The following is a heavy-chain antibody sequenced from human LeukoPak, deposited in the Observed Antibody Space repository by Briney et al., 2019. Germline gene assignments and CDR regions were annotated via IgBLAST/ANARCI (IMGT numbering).Heavy chain of an antibody. CDR1: GFPFSNYW. D-gene: IGHD5-12*01. CDR3: ARDRGYSGYADY. Sequence: GGSLRLSCAASGFPFSNYWMTWVRQAPGKGLEWVEWVANIKYDGSEIYYIDSVKGRFTISSDNSKNTLYLQMNSLRAEDTAVYYCARDRGYSGYADYWGQGTLVTVSS. J-gene: IGHJ4*02. V-gene: IGHV3-7*03. CDR2: IKYDGSEI.